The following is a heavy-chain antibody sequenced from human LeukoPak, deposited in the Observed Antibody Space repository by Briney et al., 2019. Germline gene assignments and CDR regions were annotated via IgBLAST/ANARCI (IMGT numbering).Heavy chain of an antibody. Sequence: SETLSLTCTVSGGSISSFYWSWIRQPAGKGLEWIGRIYTSGSTNYNPSLKSRVTMSVDTSKNQFSLKLSSVTAADTAVYYCARGRPAAGTYYYYYYMDVWGKGTTVTVSS. CDR3: ARGRPAAGTYYYYYYMDV. CDR2: IYTSGST. J-gene: IGHJ6*03. D-gene: IGHD6-13*01. CDR1: GGSISSFY. V-gene: IGHV4-4*07.